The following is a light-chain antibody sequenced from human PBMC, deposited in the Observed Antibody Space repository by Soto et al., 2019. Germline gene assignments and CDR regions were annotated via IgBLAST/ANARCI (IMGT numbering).Light chain of an antibody. V-gene: IGKV1-33*01. CDR3: QQYDNLPPALT. Sequence: DIQMTQSPSSLSASVGDRVTITCQASQVISNYLNLYQQKPGKAPKLLIYDASNLETGVPSRFSGSGSGTDFTFTISSLQPEDIATYYCQQYDNLPPALTFGGGTKVEIK. CDR1: QVISNY. J-gene: IGKJ4*01. CDR2: DAS.